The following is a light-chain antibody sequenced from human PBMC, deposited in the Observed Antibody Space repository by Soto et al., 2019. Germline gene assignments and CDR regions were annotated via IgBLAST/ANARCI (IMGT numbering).Light chain of an antibody. CDR1: GSNIGSDT. V-gene: IGLV1-44*01. Sequence: QSVLTQPPSASGTPGQRVTISCSGSGSNIGSDTVNWYHQLQGTAPKLLINSINQRPSGVPDRFSGSKSGTSASLAISGLQSDDEADYYCAAWDDSLNGVVFGGGTKLTVL. J-gene: IGLJ2*01. CDR2: SIN. CDR3: AAWDDSLNGVV.